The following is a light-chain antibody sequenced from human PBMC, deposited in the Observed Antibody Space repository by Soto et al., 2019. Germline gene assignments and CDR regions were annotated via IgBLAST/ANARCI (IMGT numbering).Light chain of an antibody. CDR2: DVT. V-gene: IGLV2-14*01. J-gene: IGLJ1*01. CDR3: CSYTSSSTYV. Sequence: QSVLTQPASVAGSPGRSITISCTATRSDFGGFNLVYWYQQYPGKAPKVIIYDVTDRPSGVSDRFSGSKSGNTASLTISGLEDEDEADYYCCSYTSSSTYVCGTGTKVTVL. CDR1: RSDFGGFNL.